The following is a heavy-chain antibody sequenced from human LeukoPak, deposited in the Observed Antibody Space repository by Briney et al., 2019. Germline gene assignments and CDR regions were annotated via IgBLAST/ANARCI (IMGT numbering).Heavy chain of an antibody. J-gene: IGHJ5*02. CDR2: INAGNGNT. Sequence: GASVKVSCKASGYTFTSYAMHWVRQAPGQRPEWMGWINAGNGNTKYSQKFQGRVTITRDTSASTAYMELSSLRSEDTAVYYCARGRRVLLWFGELSPWFDPWGQGTLVTVSS. CDR3: ARGRRVLLWFGELSPWFDP. CDR1: GYTFTSYA. D-gene: IGHD3-10*01. V-gene: IGHV1-3*01.